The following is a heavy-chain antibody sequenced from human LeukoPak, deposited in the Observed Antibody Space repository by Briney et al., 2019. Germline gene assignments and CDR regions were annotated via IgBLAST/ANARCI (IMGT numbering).Heavy chain of an antibody. Sequence: PVQPLDSPSVVSRSATTIYYADSVKGRFTISRDNAKNSLYLQMNSLRAEDTAIYYCATYRQVMLPFESWGRGTLVTVSS. V-gene: IGHV3-11*01. CDR3: ATYRQVMLPFES. D-gene: IGHD5-18*01. J-gene: IGHJ4*02. CDR2: VSRSATTI.